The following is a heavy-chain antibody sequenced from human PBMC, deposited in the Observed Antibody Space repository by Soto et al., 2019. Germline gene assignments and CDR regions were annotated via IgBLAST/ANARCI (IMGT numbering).Heavy chain of an antibody. Sequence: QVYLVQSGAEVKKPGSSVKISCKASGGIFSSNTINWVRQAAGQGLAWMGGIIPLYGTANYAEKFQGRVTITADKSTKTEYMELTRLRSKDTAVYYGASIAACGGDCDAVDSWGQGTLVTVSS. V-gene: IGHV1-69*06. CDR2: IIPLYGTA. CDR1: GGIFSSNT. CDR3: ASIAACGGDCDAVDS. D-gene: IGHD2-21*02. J-gene: IGHJ4*02.